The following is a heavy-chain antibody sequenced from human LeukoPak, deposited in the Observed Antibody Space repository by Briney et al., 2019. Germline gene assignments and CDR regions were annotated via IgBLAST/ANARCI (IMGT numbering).Heavy chain of an antibody. J-gene: IGHJ4*02. CDR1: GGSFSGYY. Sequence: SETLSLTCAAYGGSFSGYYWSWIRQPPGKGLEWIGEINHSGSTNYNPSLKSRVTISVDTSKNQFSLKLSSVTAADTAVYYCARGFYRLNGWLGNTIAAAGNVPFDYWGQGTLVTVSS. CDR3: ARGFYRLNGWLGNTIAAAGNVPFDY. CDR2: INHSGST. D-gene: IGHD6-13*01. V-gene: IGHV4-34*01.